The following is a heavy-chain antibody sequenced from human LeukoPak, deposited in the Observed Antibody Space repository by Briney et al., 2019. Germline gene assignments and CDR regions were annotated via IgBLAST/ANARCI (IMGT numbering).Heavy chain of an antibody. Sequence: GGSLRLSCAASGFTFSSYAMSWVRQAPGKGLEWISAISGSGGSTYYADSVKGRFTISRDNSKNTLYLQMNSLRAEDTAVYYCAKGPAAIPLIDYWGQGTLVTVSS. J-gene: IGHJ4*02. CDR3: AKGPAAIPLIDY. CDR1: GFTFSSYA. V-gene: IGHV3-23*01. CDR2: ISGSGGST. D-gene: IGHD2-2*01.